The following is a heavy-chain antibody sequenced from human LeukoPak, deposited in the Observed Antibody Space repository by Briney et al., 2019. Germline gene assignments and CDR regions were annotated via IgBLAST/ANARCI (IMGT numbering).Heavy chain of an antibody. J-gene: IGHJ4*02. CDR2: IYYSGST. Sequence: SETLSLTCTVSGGSISSYYWSWIRQPPGKGPEWIGYIYYSGSTNYNPSLKSRVTISVDTSKNQFSLKLSSVTAADTAVYYCARGPADYWGQGTLVTVSS. V-gene: IGHV4-59*12. CDR3: ARGPADY. CDR1: GGSISSYY.